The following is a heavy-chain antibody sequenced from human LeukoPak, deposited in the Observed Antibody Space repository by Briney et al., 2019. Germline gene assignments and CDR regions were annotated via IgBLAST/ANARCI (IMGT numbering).Heavy chain of an antibody. CDR1: GGTFSSYA. CDR3: AIQQENFDY. Sequence: ASVKVSCKASGGTFSSYAISWVRQAPGQGLEWMGWISAYNGNTNYAQKLQGRVTMTTDTSTSTAYMELRSLRSDDTAVYYCAIQQENFDYWGQGTLVTVSS. D-gene: IGHD1-1*01. CDR2: ISAYNGNT. V-gene: IGHV1-18*01. J-gene: IGHJ4*02.